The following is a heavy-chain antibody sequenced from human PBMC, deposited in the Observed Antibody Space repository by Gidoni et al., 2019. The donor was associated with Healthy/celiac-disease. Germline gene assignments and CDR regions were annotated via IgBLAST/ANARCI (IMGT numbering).Heavy chain of an antibody. J-gene: IGHJ4*02. D-gene: IGHD2-8*02. CDR2: ISGSGGST. CDR1: GFTFSSYA. V-gene: IGHV3-23*01. Sequence: VQLLESGGGLVQPGGSVGLSCLAAGFTFSSYAMGWVRQAPGKGLAWVSAISGSGGSTYYADSVKGRFTISRDNAKNTLYLQMNSLRAEDTAVYYCAKGRGVLAYWGQGTLVTVSS. CDR3: AKGRGVLAY.